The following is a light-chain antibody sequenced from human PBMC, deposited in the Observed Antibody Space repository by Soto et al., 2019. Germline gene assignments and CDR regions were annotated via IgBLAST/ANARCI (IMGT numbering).Light chain of an antibody. V-gene: IGKV1-6*01. CDR1: QDIIND. Sequence: AIQMTQSPSSLSASVGDRVTITCRASQDIINDLGWYQHRPGKPPKALIYAASNLQSGFPPRFSGSGSGTDFALTITSLPPEDFATYYCLQDYNRPYTFAQGTKLEF. J-gene: IGKJ2*01. CDR3: LQDYNRPYT. CDR2: AAS.